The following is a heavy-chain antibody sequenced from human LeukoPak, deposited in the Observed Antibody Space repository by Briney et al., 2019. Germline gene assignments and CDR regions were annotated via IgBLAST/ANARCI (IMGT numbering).Heavy chain of an antibody. J-gene: IGHJ4*02. D-gene: IGHD6-19*01. Sequence: GGSLRLSCSASGFTFSSYTIHWVRQAPGKGLEYVSAISSNGSSTYYADSLKGRFTISTDNSKNTLYLQMSSLTAEDTAVYYCVKGSNSGGYHLPSPFDYWGQGTLVTVSS. CDR1: GFTFSSYT. CDR3: VKGSNSGGYHLPSPFDY. CDR2: ISSNGSST. V-gene: IGHV3-64D*06.